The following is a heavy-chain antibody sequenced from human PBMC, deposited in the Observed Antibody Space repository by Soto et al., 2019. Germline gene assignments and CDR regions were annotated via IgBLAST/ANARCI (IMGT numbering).Heavy chain of an antibody. D-gene: IGHD3-10*01. CDR1: GFSFDDDA. V-gene: IGHV3-9*01. CDR2: ISWNSGTI. J-gene: IGHJ4*02. Sequence: VQLVESGGGLVQPGRSLRLSCAASGFSFDDDAMHWVRQAPGKGLEWVTGISWNSGTIGYADSVKGRFTISRDNAKHSLYLQMNSLRAEDTALYYCARDVGSRASGPPDSWGQGTMVTVSS. CDR3: ARDVGSRASGPPDS.